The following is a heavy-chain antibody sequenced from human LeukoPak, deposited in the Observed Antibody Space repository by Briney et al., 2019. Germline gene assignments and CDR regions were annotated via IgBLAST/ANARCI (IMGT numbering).Heavy chain of an antibody. CDR3: ARLPYYYDSSGYYEDAFDI. Sequence: SETLSLTCAVYGGSFSGYYWSWLRQPPGKGLEWIGEINHSGSTNYNPSLKSRVTISVDTSKNQFSLKLSSVTAADTAVYYCARLPYYYDSSGYYEDAFDIWGQGTMVTVSS. CDR2: INHSGST. V-gene: IGHV4-34*01. CDR1: GGSFSGYY. J-gene: IGHJ3*02. D-gene: IGHD3-22*01.